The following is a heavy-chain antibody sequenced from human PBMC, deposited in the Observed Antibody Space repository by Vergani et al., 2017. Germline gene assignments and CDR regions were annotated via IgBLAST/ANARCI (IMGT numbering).Heavy chain of an antibody. CDR1: GFTFSDYY. CDR2: ISSSSSYT. Sequence: QVQLVESGGGLVKPGGSLRLSCAASGFTFSDYYMNWIRQAPGKGLEWVSDISSSSSYTNYADSVKGRFTISRDNAKNSLYLQLNSLRAEDTAVYYCARGRRSGYGDLIPFDYWGQGTLVTVSS. V-gene: IGHV3-11*06. CDR3: ARGRRSGYGDLIPFDY. D-gene: IGHD4-17*01. J-gene: IGHJ4*02.